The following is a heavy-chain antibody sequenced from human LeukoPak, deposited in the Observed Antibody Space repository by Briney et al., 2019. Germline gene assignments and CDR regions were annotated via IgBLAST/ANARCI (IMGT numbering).Heavy chain of an antibody. CDR1: GFTFSSHA. Sequence: PGGALRLSCAASGFTFSSHAMSWVRQAPGKGLEWVSVISGSGRNAYYADSLKGRFTISRDNSKDTVYLQINSLRAEDTALYYCAQDYSGYDLSAGYWGQGTLVTVAS. D-gene: IGHD5-12*01. V-gene: IGHV3-23*01. CDR2: ISGSGRNA. J-gene: IGHJ4*02. CDR3: AQDYSGYDLSAGY.